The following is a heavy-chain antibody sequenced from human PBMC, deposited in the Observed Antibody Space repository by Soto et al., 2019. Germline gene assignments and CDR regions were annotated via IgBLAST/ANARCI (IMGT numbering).Heavy chain of an antibody. CDR3: ARARITMVREVIKYNMDV. CDR2: IYNSGST. J-gene: IGHJ6*02. CDR1: GGSISTYY. Sequence: PSETLSLTCTVSGGSISTYYWSLIRRPPGKGLEWIGYIYNSGSTHSNPSLQSRVTISVDTSKNQFSLKLSSVTAADTAIYYCARARITMVREVIKYNMDVWGQGTTVTVSS. D-gene: IGHD3-10*01. V-gene: IGHV4-59*01.